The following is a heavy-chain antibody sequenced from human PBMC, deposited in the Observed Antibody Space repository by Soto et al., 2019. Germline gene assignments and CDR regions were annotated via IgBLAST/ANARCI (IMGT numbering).Heavy chain of an antibody. Sequence: PGGSLRLSCAASGFTFSSYGMHWVRQAPGKGLEWVAVIWYDGSNKYYADSVKGRFTISRDNSKNTLYLQMNSLRAGDTAVYYCARETWLVHVSLDYWGQGTLVTVSS. V-gene: IGHV3-33*01. D-gene: IGHD6-19*01. CDR2: IWYDGSNK. CDR1: GFTFSSYG. J-gene: IGHJ4*02. CDR3: ARETWLVHVSLDY.